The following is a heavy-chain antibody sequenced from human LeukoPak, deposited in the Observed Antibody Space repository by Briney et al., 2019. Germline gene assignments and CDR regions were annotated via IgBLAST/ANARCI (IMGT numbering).Heavy chain of an antibody. Sequence: GGSLRLSCAASGFTFSSYGMHWVRQAPGKGLEWVAFIRYDGSNKYYADSVKGRFTISRDNSKNTLYLQMNSLRAEDTAVYYCAKDPRQYGGKTWDCYYYYMDVWGKGTTVTVSS. D-gene: IGHD4-23*01. CDR3: AKDPRQYGGKTWDCYYYYMDV. J-gene: IGHJ6*03. V-gene: IGHV3-30*02. CDR2: IRYDGSNK. CDR1: GFTFSSYG.